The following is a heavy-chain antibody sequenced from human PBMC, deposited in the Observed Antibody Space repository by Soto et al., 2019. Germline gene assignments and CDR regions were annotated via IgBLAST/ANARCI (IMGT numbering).Heavy chain of an antibody. CDR2: IYYSGST. D-gene: IGHD3-22*01. CDR1: GGSISSGDYY. CDR3: ARGKTFDYDSSGFWFDP. V-gene: IGHV4-30-4*01. Sequence: SETLSLTCTVSGGSISSGDYYWSWLRQPPGQGLEWIGYIYYSGSTYYNPSLKSRVTISVDTSKNQFSLKLSSVTAADTAVYYCARGKTFDYDSSGFWFDPWGQGTLVTVSS. J-gene: IGHJ5*02.